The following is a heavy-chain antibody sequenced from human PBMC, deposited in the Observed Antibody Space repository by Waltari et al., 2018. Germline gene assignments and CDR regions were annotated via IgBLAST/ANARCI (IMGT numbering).Heavy chain of an antibody. CDR1: GGSFSGYY. CDR3: ARGPALRTRSFCYFDS. CDR2: INQRGGP. Sequence: QVQLQQWGAGLLKPSETLSLTCAVYGGSFSGYYWSWIRQPPGKGLEWIGEINQRGGPNHTPSLKSGVTLSLKPSRTRFSLKLGVWTAPETVWYYGARGPALRTRSFCYFDSGARERWSPSPQ. J-gene: IGHJ4*02. V-gene: IGHV4-34*01. D-gene: IGHD3-3*01.